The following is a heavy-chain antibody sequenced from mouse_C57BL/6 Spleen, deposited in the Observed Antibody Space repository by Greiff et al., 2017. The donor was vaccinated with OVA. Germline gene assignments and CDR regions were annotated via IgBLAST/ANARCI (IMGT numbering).Heavy chain of an antibody. CDR1: GYAFSSYW. Sequence: VKLQQSGAELVKPGASVKISCKASGYAFSSYWMNWVKQRPGKGLEWIGQIYPGDGDTNYNGKFKGKATLTADKSSSTAYMQLSSLTSEDSAVYFCARRYYGPYAMDYWGQGTSVTVSS. CDR3: ARRYYGPYAMDY. V-gene: IGHV1-80*01. CDR2: IYPGDGDT. J-gene: IGHJ4*01. D-gene: IGHD1-1*01.